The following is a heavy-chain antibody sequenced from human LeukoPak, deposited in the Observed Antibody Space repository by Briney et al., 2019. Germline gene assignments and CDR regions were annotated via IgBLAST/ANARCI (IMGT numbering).Heavy chain of an antibody. CDR1: GFTFSSYG. V-gene: IGHV3-30*02. Sequence: GGSLRLSCAASGFTFSSYGMHWVRQAPGKGLERVAFIRYDGSNKYYADSVKGRFTISRDNSKNTLYLQMNSLRAEDTAVYYCAKVGGRGYSGYEANWFDPWGQGTLVTVSS. CDR2: IRYDGSNK. CDR3: AKVGGRGYSGYEANWFDP. J-gene: IGHJ5*02. D-gene: IGHD5-12*01.